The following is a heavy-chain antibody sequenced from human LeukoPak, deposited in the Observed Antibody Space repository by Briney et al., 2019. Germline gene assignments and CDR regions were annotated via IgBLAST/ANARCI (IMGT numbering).Heavy chain of an antibody. CDR1: GFIFRSYI. Sequence: GGSLRLSCAASGFIFRSYILNWVRQAPGKGLEWVAVISRDRSYIHYAESVKGRFTISRDNSKNTLYLDMSRLRAEDTAVYFCAKESDGFDIWGQGTTVSVSS. CDR3: AKESDGFDI. CDR2: ISRDRSYI. J-gene: IGHJ3*02. V-gene: IGHV3-30*15.